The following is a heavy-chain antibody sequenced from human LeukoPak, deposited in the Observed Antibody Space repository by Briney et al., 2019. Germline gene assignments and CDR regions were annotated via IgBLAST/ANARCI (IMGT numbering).Heavy chain of an antibody. CDR3: ARAYSSSWYGDFDDY. CDR2: ISSSSSYI. CDR1: GFTFSSYS. V-gene: IGHV3-21*01. D-gene: IGHD6-13*01. J-gene: IGHJ4*02. Sequence: KSGGSLRLSCAASGFTFSSYSMNWVRQAPGKGLEWVSSISSSSSYIYYADSVKGRFTISRDNAKNSLYLQMNSLRAEDTAVYYCARAYSSSWYGDFDDYWGQGTLVTVSS.